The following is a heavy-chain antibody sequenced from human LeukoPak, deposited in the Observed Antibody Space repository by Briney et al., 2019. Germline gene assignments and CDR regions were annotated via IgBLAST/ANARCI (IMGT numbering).Heavy chain of an antibody. CDR3: ARGSGYDYVWGRYRLFDY. J-gene: IGHJ4*02. CDR2: INPNSGGT. D-gene: IGHD3-16*02. CDR1: GYTSTGYY. Sequence: GASVKVSCKASGYTSTGYYMHWVRQAPGQVLVWMGWINPNSGGTNYAQKFQGRVTMTRDTSISTAYMELSRLRSDDTAVYYCARGSGYDYVWGRYRLFDYWGQGTLVTVSS. V-gene: IGHV1-2*02.